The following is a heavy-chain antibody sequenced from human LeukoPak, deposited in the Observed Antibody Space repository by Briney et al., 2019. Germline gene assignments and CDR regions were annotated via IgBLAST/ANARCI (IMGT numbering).Heavy chain of an antibody. CDR1: GFTFSSYW. D-gene: IGHD6-19*01. V-gene: IGHV3-7*01. Sequence: PGGSLRLSCAASGFTFSSYWMSWVRRAPGKGLEWVANIKQDGSEKYYVDSVKGRFTISRDNAKNSLYLQMNSLRAEDTAVYYCASTTTGIAVAGFDYWGQGTLVTVSS. CDR3: ASTTTGIAVAGFDY. J-gene: IGHJ4*02. CDR2: IKQDGSEK.